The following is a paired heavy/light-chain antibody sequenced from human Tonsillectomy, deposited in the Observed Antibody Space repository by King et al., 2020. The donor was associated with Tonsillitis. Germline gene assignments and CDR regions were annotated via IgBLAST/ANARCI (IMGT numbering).Heavy chain of an antibody. CDR1: GFTFSSYG. V-gene: IGHV3-30*02. Sequence: VESGGGVVQPGGSLRLSCAASGFTFSSYGMHWVRQAPGKGLEWVAFIRYDGSNTYYADSVKGRFSISRDNSMNRLYVQVSSLRPEDTAVYYCAKGGYYDFWRRDQNWFDPWGQGTLVTVSS. CDR3: AKGGYYDFWRRDQNWFDP. CDR2: IRYDGSNT. D-gene: IGHD3-3*01. J-gene: IGHJ5*02.
Light chain of an antibody. V-gene: IGLV2-14*01. CDR2: DVS. CDR1: SSDVGGYNY. J-gene: IGLJ3*02. Sequence: QSALTQPASVSGSPGQSITISCTGTSSDVGGYNYVSWYQQHPGKAPKLMIHDVSNRPSGVSTRFSGSKSGNTASLTISGLQAEDEADYYCSSYTGSSTWVFGGGTTLTVL. CDR3: SSYTGSSTWV.